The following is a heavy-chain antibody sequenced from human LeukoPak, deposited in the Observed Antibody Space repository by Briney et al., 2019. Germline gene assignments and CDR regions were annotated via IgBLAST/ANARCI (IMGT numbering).Heavy chain of an antibody. CDR1: GFTFSSYA. D-gene: IGHD1/OR15-1a*01. CDR3: ARDREQRYYFDY. J-gene: IGHJ4*02. V-gene: IGHV3-30-3*01. CDR2: ISYDGSNK. Sequence: PGGSLRLSCAASGFTFSSYAMHWVRQAPGKGLEWVAVISYDGSNKYYAASVKGRFTISRDNSKNTLYLQMNSLRAEDTAVYYCARDREQRYYFDYWGQGTLVTVSS.